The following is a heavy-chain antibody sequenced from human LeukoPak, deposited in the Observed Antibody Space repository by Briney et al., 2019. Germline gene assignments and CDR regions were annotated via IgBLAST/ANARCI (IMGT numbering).Heavy chain of an antibody. D-gene: IGHD2-15*01. J-gene: IGHJ2*01. CDR3: ATHSFGWYFDL. Sequence: GGSLRLSCAASGFTFSSCAMSWVRQAPGKGLEWVSAISGSGGSTYYADSVKGRFTISRDNSKNTLYLQMNSLRAEDTAVYYCATHSFGWYFDLWGRGTLVTVSS. CDR2: ISGSGGST. V-gene: IGHV3-23*01. CDR1: GFTFSSCA.